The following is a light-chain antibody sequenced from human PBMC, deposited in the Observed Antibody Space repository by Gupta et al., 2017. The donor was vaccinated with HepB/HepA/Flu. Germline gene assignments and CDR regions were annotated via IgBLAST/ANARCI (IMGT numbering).Light chain of an antibody. CDR1: QDIISW. CDR2: KAS. CDR3: QHYQGYSWT. Sequence: DIQMTQSPSTLSASVGDRVTITCRASQDIISWLAWVQQKPGKAPKVLISKASSLESGVPSRFSGSGSGTEFTLTISSLQPDDFATYYCQHYQGYSWTFGQGTKVEIK. J-gene: IGKJ1*01. V-gene: IGKV1-5*03.